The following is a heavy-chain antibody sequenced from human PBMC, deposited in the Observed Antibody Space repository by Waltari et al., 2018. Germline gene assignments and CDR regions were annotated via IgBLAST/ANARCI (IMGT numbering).Heavy chain of an antibody. CDR1: GFTFNDYA. J-gene: IGHJ4*02. CDR2: ISASGGST. CDR3: AKAYTGSYYDY. D-gene: IGHD1-26*01. Sequence: EVQLLASGGGLVQPGGSLRLSCAASGFTFNDYAMNWVRQAPGKGLEWVSTISASGGSTYYADSVKGRFTISRDNSKSTLYLQMSSLRAEDTAVYYCAKAYTGSYYDYWGQGTLVTVSS. V-gene: IGHV3-23*01.